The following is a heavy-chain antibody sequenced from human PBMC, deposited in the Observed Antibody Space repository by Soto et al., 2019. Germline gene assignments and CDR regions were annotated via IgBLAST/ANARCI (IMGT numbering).Heavy chain of an antibody. J-gene: IGHJ4*02. CDR2: IYPGDSDT. CDR3: ARRGDSAFNYFDY. V-gene: IGHV5-51*01. Sequence: VESLKISCKGAGYSFTTYWIGWVRQMPGKGLEWMGIIYPGDSDTRYSPSFQGQVTISADKSSSTAYLQWSSLKASDTAMYYCARRGDSAFNYFDYWGQGTLVTVSS. D-gene: IGHD3-16*01. CDR1: GYSFTTYW.